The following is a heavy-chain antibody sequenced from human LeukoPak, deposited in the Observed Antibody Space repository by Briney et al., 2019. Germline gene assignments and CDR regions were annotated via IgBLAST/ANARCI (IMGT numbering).Heavy chain of an antibody. CDR3: ARGNPGPDY. J-gene: IGHJ4*02. CDR2: ISTGTNYT. Sequence: PGGSLRLSCAASGFIVSGYYMSWIRQAPGKGLEWLSDISTGTNYTMYADSVKGRFTISRDNAKNSLYLQMNSLRVEDTAVYYCARGNPGPDYWGQGTLVTVSS. D-gene: IGHD1-1*01. CDR1: GFIVSGYY. V-gene: IGHV3-11*06.